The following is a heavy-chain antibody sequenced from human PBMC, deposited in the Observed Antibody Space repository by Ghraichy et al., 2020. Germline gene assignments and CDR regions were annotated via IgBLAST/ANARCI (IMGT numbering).Heavy chain of an antibody. J-gene: IGHJ4*02. Sequence: SETLSLTCAVYGGSFSGYYWSWIRQPPGKGLEWIGEINHSGSTNYNPSLKSRVTISVDTSKNQFSLKLSSVTAADTAVYYCARVKFIVVVPEYFDYWGQGTLVTVSS. D-gene: IGHD2-2*01. CDR3: ARVKFIVVVPEYFDY. V-gene: IGHV4-34*01. CDR1: GGSFSGYY. CDR2: INHSGST.